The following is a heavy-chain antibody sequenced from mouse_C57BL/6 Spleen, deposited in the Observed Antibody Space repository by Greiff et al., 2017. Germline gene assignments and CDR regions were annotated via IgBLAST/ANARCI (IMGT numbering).Heavy chain of an antibody. D-gene: IGHD4-1*01. J-gene: IGHJ4*01. CDR1: GYTFTSYW. V-gene: IGHV1-52*01. Sequence: QVQLQQPGAELVRPGSSVKLSCKASGYTFTSYWMHWVKQRPIQGLEWIGNIDPSDSETHYNQKFKDKATLTVDKSSSTAYMQLSSLTSEDSAVYYCARRNWGDARDYWGQGTSVTVSS. CDR2: IDPSDSET. CDR3: ARRNWGDARDY.